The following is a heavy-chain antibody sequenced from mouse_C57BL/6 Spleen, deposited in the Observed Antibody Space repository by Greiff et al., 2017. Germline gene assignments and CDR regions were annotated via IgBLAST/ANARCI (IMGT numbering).Heavy chain of an antibody. CDR1: GFNIKDDY. Sequence: EVQLQQSGAELVRPGASVKLSCTASGFNIKDDYMHWVKQRPEQGLEWIGWIDPENGDTKYASKFQGKATITADTSSNTAYLQLSSLTSEGTAVYYCTGYDYDRAWGQGTSVTVSS. CDR2: IDPENGDT. CDR3: TGYDYDRA. D-gene: IGHD2-4*01. J-gene: IGHJ4*01. V-gene: IGHV14-4*01.